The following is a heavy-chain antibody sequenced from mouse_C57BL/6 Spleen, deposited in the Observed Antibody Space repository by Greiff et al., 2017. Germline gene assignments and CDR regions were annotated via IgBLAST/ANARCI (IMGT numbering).Heavy chain of an antibody. D-gene: IGHD1-1*01. V-gene: IGHV5-17*01. CDR3: ARDYGSSHYFDY. CDR2: ISSGSSTI. Sequence: DVMLVESGGGLVKPGGSLKLSCAASGFTFSDYGMHWVRQAPEKGLEWVAYISSGSSTIYYADTEKGRFTISRDNAKNTLFLQMTSLRSEDTAMYYCARDYGSSHYFDYWGQGTTLTVSS. CDR1: GFTFSDYG. J-gene: IGHJ2*01.